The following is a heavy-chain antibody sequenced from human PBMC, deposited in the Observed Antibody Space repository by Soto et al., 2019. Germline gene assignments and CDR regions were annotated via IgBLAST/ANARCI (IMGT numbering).Heavy chain of an antibody. V-gene: IGHV1-8*01. J-gene: IGHJ5*02. CDR2: MNPNSGNT. CDR1: GYTFTSYD. D-gene: IGHD2-21*02. CDR3: VRTVTASVSYWFDL. Sequence: ASVKVSCKASGYTFTSYDINWVRQATGQGLEWMGWMNPNSGNTGYAQKFQGRVTMTRNTSISTAYMELSSLRSEDTAVYYCVRTVTASVSYWFDLWGQGTLVTVSS.